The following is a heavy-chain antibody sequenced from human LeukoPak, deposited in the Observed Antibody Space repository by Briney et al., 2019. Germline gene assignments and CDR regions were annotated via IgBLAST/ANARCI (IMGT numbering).Heavy chain of an antibody. V-gene: IGHV4-30-4*08. J-gene: IGHJ4*02. Sequence: PSQTLSLTCAVSGGSISSGGYSWIWIRQPPGQGLEWVGYIYCRGSTYYHPSLKSRVIISVDTSQNQFSLKLSSMTAADTAVYYCARERTYYFDYWGQGTQVTVSS. CDR2: IYCRGST. CDR3: ARERTYYFDY. CDR1: GGSISSGGYS.